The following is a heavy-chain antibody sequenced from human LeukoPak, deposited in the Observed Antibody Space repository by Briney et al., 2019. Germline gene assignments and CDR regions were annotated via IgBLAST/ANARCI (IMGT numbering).Heavy chain of an antibody. D-gene: IGHD3-22*01. CDR2: ISGSGGST. J-gene: IGHJ4*02. CDR3: AKGHITMIVVVTPFDH. Sequence: GGSLRLSCAASGVTFSSYGMSWVRQAPGKGLEWVSAISGSGGSTYYADSVKGRFTVSRDNSKNTLYLQMNSLRAEDTAVYYCAKGHITMIVVVTPFDHWGQGTLVTVSS. V-gene: IGHV3-23*01. CDR1: GVTFSSYG.